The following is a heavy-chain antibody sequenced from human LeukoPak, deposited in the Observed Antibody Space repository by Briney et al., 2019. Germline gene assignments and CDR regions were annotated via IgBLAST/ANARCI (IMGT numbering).Heavy chain of an antibody. Sequence: SETLSLTCTVSGGSISSSIYYWGWIRQSPGKGLEWIGSIYYSGSTYYNPSLKSRVTISVDTSKNQFSLKLSSVTAADTAVYYCARLYYSPDYWGQGTLVTVSS. CDR1: GGSISSSIYY. CDR3: ARLYYSPDY. J-gene: IGHJ4*02. D-gene: IGHD3-10*01. V-gene: IGHV4-39*01. CDR2: IYYSGST.